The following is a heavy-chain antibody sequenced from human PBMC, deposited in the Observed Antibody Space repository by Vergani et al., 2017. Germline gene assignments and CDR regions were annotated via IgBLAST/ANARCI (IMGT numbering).Heavy chain of an antibody. CDR3: ARDHSYGSSSSCYIYYYYYDMDV. Sequence: EVQLVESGGGLVQPGGSLRLSCAASGFTFSSYWMSWVRQAPGKGLEWVANIKRDGSEKYYVDSVKGRFTISRDNAKNSLYLQMNSLRAADTAVYYCARDHSYGSSSSCYIYYYYYDMDVWGKVTTVTVSS. J-gene: IGHJ6*03. D-gene: IGHD2-2*01. CDR1: GFTFSSYW. V-gene: IGHV3-7*01. CDR2: IKRDGSEK.